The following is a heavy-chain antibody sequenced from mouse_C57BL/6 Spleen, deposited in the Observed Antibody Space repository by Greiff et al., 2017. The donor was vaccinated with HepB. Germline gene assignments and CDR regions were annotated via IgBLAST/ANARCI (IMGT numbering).Heavy chain of an antibody. CDR1: GYTFTDYE. J-gene: IGHJ2*01. Sequence: VQLQQSGAELVRPGASVTLSCKASGYTFTDYEMHWVKQTPVHGLEWIGAIDPETGGTAYNQKFKGKAILTADKSSSTAYMELRSLTSEDSAVYYCTRPYYYGSSYKGFDYWGQGTTLTVSS. V-gene: IGHV1-15*01. D-gene: IGHD1-1*01. CDR2: IDPETGGT. CDR3: TRPYYYGSSYKGFDY.